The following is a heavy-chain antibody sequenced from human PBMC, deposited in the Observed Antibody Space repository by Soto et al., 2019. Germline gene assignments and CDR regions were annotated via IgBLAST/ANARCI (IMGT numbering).Heavy chain of an antibody. V-gene: IGHV5-51*01. Sequence: PGGSLKISCKGFGYSFTRYLIGWVGPMPGEGLEWVGVIYPVDSDTRYSPSFQGQVTISADKSISTAYLQWSSLKASDTAMYYCARREAAYYDSSGYNYYYYGMDVWGQGTTVTVSS. CDR3: ARREAAYYDSSGYNYYYYGMDV. D-gene: IGHD3-22*01. J-gene: IGHJ6*02. CDR1: GYSFTRYL. CDR2: IYPVDSDT.